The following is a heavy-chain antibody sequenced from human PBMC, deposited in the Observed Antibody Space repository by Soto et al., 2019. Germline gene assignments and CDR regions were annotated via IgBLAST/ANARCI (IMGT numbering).Heavy chain of an antibody. D-gene: IGHD3-16*02. CDR1: GFTFSAYA. CDR3: ARPGYYEYIWGSYLDY. V-gene: IGHV3-23*01. Sequence: VQLLESGGGLVQPGGSLRLSCAATGFTFSAYAVSWVRQAPGKGLEWVSAISGGGGDTFYADSVKGRFTISRDNSKNMLYLQMNSLRGEDTAVYYCARPGYYEYIWGSYLDYWGQGTLVTDSS. CDR2: ISGGGGDT. J-gene: IGHJ4*02.